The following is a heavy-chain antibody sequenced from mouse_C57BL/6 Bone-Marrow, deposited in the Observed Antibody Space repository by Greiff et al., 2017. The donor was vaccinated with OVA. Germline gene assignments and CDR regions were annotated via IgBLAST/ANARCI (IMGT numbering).Heavy chain of an antibody. CDR1: GYTFTSYW. D-gene: IGHD1-1*01. V-gene: IGHV1-64*01. CDR3: ANYYGSSYFDY. J-gene: IGHJ2*01. CDR2: IHPNSGNT. Sequence: VQLQQPGAELVKPGASVKLSCKASGYTFTSYWMHWVKQRPGQGLEWIGMIHPNSGNTYYNEKFKGKATLTADKSSSTAYMELRSLTSEDSAVYFCANYYGSSYFDYWGQGTTLTVSS.